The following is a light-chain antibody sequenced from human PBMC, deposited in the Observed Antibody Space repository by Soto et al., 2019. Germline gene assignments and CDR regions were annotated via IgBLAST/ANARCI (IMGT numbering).Light chain of an antibody. Sequence: QSVLTQSPSASGTPGQRVTISCSGRSANIGNNYVCWYQQLPGTAPKLLIYSDNQRPSGVPDRFSGSKSGSSASLAISGLRPEDEADYFCVSWDDSLSGLVFGTGTKVTVI. J-gene: IGLJ1*01. V-gene: IGLV1-47*02. CDR2: SDN. CDR3: VSWDDSLSGLV. CDR1: SANIGNNY.